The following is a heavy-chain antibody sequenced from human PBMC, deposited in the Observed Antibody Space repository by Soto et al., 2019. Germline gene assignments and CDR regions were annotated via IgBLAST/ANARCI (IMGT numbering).Heavy chain of an antibody. Sequence: PSETLSLTCTVSGGSISSGGYYWSWIRQHPGKGLEWIGYIYYSGSTYYNPSLKSRVTISVDTSKNQFSLKLSSVTAADTAVYYCARDGGEVPAAPNWFDPWGQGTLVTVSS. CDR1: GGSISSGGYY. CDR3: ARDGGEVPAAPNWFDP. D-gene: IGHD2-2*01. V-gene: IGHV4-31*03. J-gene: IGHJ5*02. CDR2: IYYSGST.